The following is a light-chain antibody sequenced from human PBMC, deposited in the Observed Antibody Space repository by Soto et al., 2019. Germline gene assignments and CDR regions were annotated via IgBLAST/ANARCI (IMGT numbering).Light chain of an antibody. J-gene: IGKJ1*01. CDR1: QSVSSNY. CDR3: QQYGSSPLT. CDR2: GAS. Sequence: EVVLTQSPGTLSLSPGERATLSCRASQSVSSNYLAWCQQKPGQAPRLLIYGASSRATGIPYRFSGSGSGTVFTPTISRLRPEYVVVYYCQQYGSSPLTFGEGTKVEIK. V-gene: IGKV3-20*01.